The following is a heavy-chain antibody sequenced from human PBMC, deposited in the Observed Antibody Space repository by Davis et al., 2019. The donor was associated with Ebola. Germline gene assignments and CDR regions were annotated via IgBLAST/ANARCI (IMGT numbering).Heavy chain of an antibody. CDR2: FYVAGTT. Sequence: GESLKISCAASGFTVSGSYMSWVRQPPGKGLEWVSVFYVAGTTYYADSVQGRFTISRDNSKNTLYLQMDSLTAEDTAVYYCARGIGWNYFVHWGQGTLVTVSS. CDR1: GFTVSGSY. CDR3: ARGIGWNYFVH. V-gene: IGHV3-66*01. J-gene: IGHJ4*02. D-gene: IGHD2-15*01.